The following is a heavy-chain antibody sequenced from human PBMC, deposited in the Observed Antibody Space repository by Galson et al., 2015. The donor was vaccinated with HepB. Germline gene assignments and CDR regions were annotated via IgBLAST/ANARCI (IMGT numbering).Heavy chain of an antibody. V-gene: IGHV3-7*03. J-gene: IGHJ6*02. Sequence: SLRLSCAASGFTFSSYWMSWVRQAPGKGLEWVANIKQDGSEKYYVDSVRGRFTISRDNAKNSLYLQMNSLRAEDTAVYYCARDRNYYDSSGYSRARASGYYGMDVWGQGTTVTVSS. D-gene: IGHD3-22*01. CDR1: GFTFSSYW. CDR2: IKQDGSEK. CDR3: ARDRNYYDSSGYSRARASGYYGMDV.